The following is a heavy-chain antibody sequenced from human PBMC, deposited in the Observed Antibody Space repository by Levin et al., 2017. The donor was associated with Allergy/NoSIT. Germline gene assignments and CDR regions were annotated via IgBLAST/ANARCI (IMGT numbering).Heavy chain of an antibody. CDR1: GYTFTSYG. J-gene: IGHJ6*03. D-gene: IGHD3-9*01. CDR2: ISAYNGNT. Sequence: GESLKISCKASGYTFTSYGISWVRQAPGQGLEWMGWISAYNGNTNYAQKLQGRVTMTTDTSTSTAYMELRSLRSDDTAVYYCARLLQTYYDILTGYYDPAPYYYMDVWGKGTTVTVSS. CDR3: ARLLQTYYDILTGYYDPAPYYYMDV. V-gene: IGHV1-18*01.